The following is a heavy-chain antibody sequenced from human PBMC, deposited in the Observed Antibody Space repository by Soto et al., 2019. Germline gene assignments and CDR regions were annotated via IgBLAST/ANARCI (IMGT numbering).Heavy chain of an antibody. CDR2: IWYDGSNK. D-gene: IGHD3-9*01. CDR3: ARNYDILTGYYSDYYYGMDV. V-gene: IGHV3-33*01. CDR1: GFTFSSYG. Sequence: GGSLRLSCAASGFTFSSYGMHWVRQAPGKGLEWVAVIWYDGSNKYYADSVKGRFTISRDNSKNTLYLQMNSLRAEDTAVYYCARNYDILTGYYSDYYYGMDVWGQGTTVTVSS. J-gene: IGHJ6*02.